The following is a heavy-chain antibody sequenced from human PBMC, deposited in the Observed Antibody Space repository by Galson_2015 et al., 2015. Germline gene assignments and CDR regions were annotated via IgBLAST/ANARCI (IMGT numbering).Heavy chain of an antibody. D-gene: IGHD2-2*01. CDR2: ISYDGSNK. V-gene: IGHV3-30-3*01. J-gene: IGHJ6*02. CDR1: GFTFSSYA. CDR3: ARYSVIYCSSTSCPSGMDV. Sequence: SLRLSCAASGFTFSSYAMHWVRQAPGKGLEWVAVISYDGSNKYYADSVKGRFTISRGNSKNTLYLQMNSLRAEDTAVYYCARYSVIYCSSTSCPSGMDVWGQGTTVTVSS.